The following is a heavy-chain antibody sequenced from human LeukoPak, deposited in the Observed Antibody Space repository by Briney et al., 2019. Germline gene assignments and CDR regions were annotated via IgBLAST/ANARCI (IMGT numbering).Heavy chain of an antibody. CDR3: ARELPDSRYCSSTSCYGDYYGMDV. D-gene: IGHD2-2*01. CDR1: GFSFSDYW. V-gene: IGHV3-74*01. Sequence: GGSLRLSCAASGFSFSDYWMYWVRQAPGKGLVWVSRINSDGSSTSYADSVKGRFTISRDNAKNTLYLQMNSLRAEDTAVYYCARELPDSRYCSSTSCYGDYYGMDVWGQGTTVTVSS. CDR2: INSDGSST. J-gene: IGHJ6*02.